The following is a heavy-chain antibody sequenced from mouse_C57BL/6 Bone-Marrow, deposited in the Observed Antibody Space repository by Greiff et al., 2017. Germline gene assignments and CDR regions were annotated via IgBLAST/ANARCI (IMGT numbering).Heavy chain of an antibody. CDR2: INPSSGYT. V-gene: IGHV1-4*01. D-gene: IGHD5-1-1*01. Sequence: QVQLQQSGAELARPGASVKMSCKASGYTFTSYTMHWVKQRPGQGLEWIGYINPSSGYTKYNQKFKDKATLTADKSSSTAYMQLSSLTSEDSAVYYCAGNTFYAMDYWGQGTSVTVSS. J-gene: IGHJ4*01. CDR3: AGNTFYAMDY. CDR1: GYTFTSYT.